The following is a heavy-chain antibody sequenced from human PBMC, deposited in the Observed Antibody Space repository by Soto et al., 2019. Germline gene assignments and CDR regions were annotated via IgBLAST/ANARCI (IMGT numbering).Heavy chain of an antibody. D-gene: IGHD3-10*01. Sequence: LPCTVSGGSISSYYWSWIRQPPGKGLEWIGRIYSSGSTNYNPSLRSRVTMSVDTSKNQISLKLNSVTAADAAVYYCARLGRITAMDDNWFDPWGQGTLGTVSS. CDR3: ARLGRITAMDDNWFDP. CDR1: GGSISSYY. V-gene: IGHV4-4*07. J-gene: IGHJ5*02. CDR2: IYSSGST.